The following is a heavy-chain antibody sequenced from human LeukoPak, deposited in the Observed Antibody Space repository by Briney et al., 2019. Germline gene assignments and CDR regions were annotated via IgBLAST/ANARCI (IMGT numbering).Heavy chain of an antibody. V-gene: IGHV3-23*01. J-gene: IGHJ5*02. CDR2: ISGSGGST. D-gene: IGHD2-2*01. CDR3: AKDKVPAVLRGWFDP. Sequence: GGSLRLSCAASGYTFSSYAMSWVRQAPGKGLEWVSAISGSGGSTYYADSVKGRFTISRDNSKNTVYLQMNSLGAEDTAVYYCAKDKVPAVLRGWFDPWGQGTLVTVSS. CDR1: GYTFSSYA.